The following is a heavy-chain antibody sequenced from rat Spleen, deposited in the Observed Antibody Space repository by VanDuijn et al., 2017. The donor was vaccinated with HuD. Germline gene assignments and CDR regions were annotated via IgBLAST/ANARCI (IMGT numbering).Heavy chain of an antibody. J-gene: IGHJ4*01. V-gene: IGHV5-22*01. CDR3: ARPSTETYCFDY. D-gene: IGHD2-2*01. Sequence: EVRLVESGGGLVQPGRSLKLSCAASGFTFSDYYMAWVRQAPKKGLEWVASISYEGSSTYYGDSVKGRFTISRDNAKSTLYLQMNSLRSEDTATYYCARPSTETYCFDYWGQGASVTVSS. CDR1: GFTFSDYY. CDR2: ISYEGSST.